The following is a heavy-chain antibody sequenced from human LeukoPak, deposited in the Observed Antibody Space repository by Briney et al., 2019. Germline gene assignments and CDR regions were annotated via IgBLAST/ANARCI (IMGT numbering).Heavy chain of an antibody. CDR2: ISGSGGST. CDR3: AKGITTIFGVVTPWYYYGMDV. V-gene: IGHV3-23*01. D-gene: IGHD3-3*01. J-gene: IGHJ6*02. CDR1: GFTFSSYA. Sequence: PGGSLRLSCAASGFTFSSYAMSWVRQAPGKGLEWVSAISGSGGSTYYADSVKGRFTISRDNSKNTLYLQMNSLRAEDTAVYYCAKGITTIFGVVTPWYYYGMDVWGQGTTVTVSS.